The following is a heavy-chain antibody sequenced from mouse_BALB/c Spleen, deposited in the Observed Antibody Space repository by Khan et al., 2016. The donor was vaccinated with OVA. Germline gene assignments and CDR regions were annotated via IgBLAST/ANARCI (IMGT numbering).Heavy chain of an antibody. V-gene: IGHV2-3*01. D-gene: IGHD1-1*01. Sequence: QVQLKQSGPGLVAPSQSLSITCTVSGFSLTSYGVNWVRQPPGKGLEWLGVIWGDGSTNYHSTLKSRLIISKNNATRQVFITLNSLQTDDTSTYYSAKFTADYYSMDYWGQGTSVTVSS. CDR2: IWGDGST. CDR3: AKFTADYYSMDY. J-gene: IGHJ4*01. CDR1: GFSLTSYG.